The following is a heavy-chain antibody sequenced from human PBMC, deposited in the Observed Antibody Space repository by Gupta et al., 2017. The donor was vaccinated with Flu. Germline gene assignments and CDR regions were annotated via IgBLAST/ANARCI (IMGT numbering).Heavy chain of an antibody. CDR2: IIPIFGTA. V-gene: IGHV1-69*06. CDR3: ATEYRYCSSTSCPESTYYYYGMDV. J-gene: IGHJ6*02. D-gene: IGHD2-2*01. Sequence: APGQGLEWMGGIIPIFGTANYAQKCQGRVTITADKSTSTAYMELSSLRSEDTAVYYCATEYRYCSSTSCPESTYYYYGMDVWGQGTTVTVSS.